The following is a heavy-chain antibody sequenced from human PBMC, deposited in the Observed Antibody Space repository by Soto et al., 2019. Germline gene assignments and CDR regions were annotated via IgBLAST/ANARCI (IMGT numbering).Heavy chain of an antibody. J-gene: IGHJ4*02. Sequence: SETLSLTCAVSGGSIDSGGYYWSWIRQHPGKGLEWVGHAYYSGTTYYSPSLKSRISISLDTSKNQFSLKLSSMTAADTAVYYCARDLNYVFDYWGQGTLVTVSS. CDR2: AYYSGTT. D-gene: IGHD3-16*01. CDR3: ARDLNYVFDY. V-gene: IGHV4-31*11. CDR1: GGSIDSGGYY.